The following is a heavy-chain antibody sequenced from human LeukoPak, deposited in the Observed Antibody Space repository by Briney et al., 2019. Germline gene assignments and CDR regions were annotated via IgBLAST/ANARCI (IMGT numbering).Heavy chain of an antibody. D-gene: IGHD6-19*01. CDR2: MNQDGSEK. V-gene: IGHV3-7*01. CDR3: ARDDSGPDY. CDR1: GFTFSSYW. Sequence: GGSLRLSCAASGFTFSSYWMSWVRQAPGKGLEWVANMNQDGSEKYYVDSVKGRFTISRDSAENSLYLQMNSLRAEDTAVYYCARDDSGPDYWGQGTLVTVSS. J-gene: IGHJ4*02.